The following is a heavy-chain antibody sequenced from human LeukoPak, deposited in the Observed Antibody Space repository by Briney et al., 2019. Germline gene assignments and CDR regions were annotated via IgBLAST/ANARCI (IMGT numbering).Heavy chain of an antibody. CDR1: GDSINSYY. CDR3: ARLCPGYCSSTSANDFDY. D-gene: IGHD2-2*01. V-gene: IGHV4-38-2*02. Sequence: SETLSLTCTVSGDSINSYYWNWIRQPPGKGLEWIGSIYHSGSTYYNPSLKSRVTISVDNSKNQFSLKLSSVTAADTAVYYCARLCPGYCSSTSANDFDYWGQGTLVTLSS. CDR2: IYHSGST. J-gene: IGHJ4*02.